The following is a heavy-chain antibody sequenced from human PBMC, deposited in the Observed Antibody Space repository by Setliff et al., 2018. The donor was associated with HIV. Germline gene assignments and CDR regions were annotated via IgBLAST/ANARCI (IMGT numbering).Heavy chain of an antibody. D-gene: IGHD4-17*01. Sequence: PGGSLRLSCVASGFTFSTYSMNWVRQAPGKGLEWVSYIRSSSRTIYYADSVKGRFTISRDNAKNSLYLQMNSLRAEDTAVYYCARLYGDYNYIDYWGQGTLVTVSS. V-gene: IGHV3-48*04. CDR2: IRSSSRTI. J-gene: IGHJ4*02. CDR3: ARLYGDYNYIDY. CDR1: GFTFSTYS.